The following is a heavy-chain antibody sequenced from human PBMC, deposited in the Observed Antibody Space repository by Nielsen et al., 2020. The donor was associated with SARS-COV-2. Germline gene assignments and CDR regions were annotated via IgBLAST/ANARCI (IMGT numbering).Heavy chain of an antibody. V-gene: IGHV3-48*01. D-gene: IGHD2-15*01. CDR2: ISSSSTI. CDR1: GFTFSSYS. J-gene: IGHJ4*02. CDR3: ARDGDPDIVVVVAAYFDY. Sequence: GGSLRLSCAASGFTFSSYSMNWVRQAPGKGLEWVSYISSSSTIYYADSVKGRFTISRDNAKNSLYLQMNSLRAEDTAVYYCARDGDPDIVVVVAAYFDYWGQGTLVTVSS.